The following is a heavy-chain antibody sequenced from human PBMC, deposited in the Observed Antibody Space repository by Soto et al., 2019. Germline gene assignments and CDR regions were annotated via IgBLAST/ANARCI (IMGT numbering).Heavy chain of an antibody. CDR3: ARVGTAPATWLRFAYCYGMDV. CDR1: GGTFSSYA. J-gene: IGHJ6*02. V-gene: IGHV1-69*13. D-gene: IGHD5-12*01. CDR2: IIPIFGTA. Sequence: ASVKVSCKASGGTFSSYAISWVRQAPGQGLEWMGGIIPIFGTANYAQKFQGRVTITADESTSTAYMELSSLRSEDTAVYYCARVGTAPATWLRFAYCYGMDVWGQGTTVTVSS.